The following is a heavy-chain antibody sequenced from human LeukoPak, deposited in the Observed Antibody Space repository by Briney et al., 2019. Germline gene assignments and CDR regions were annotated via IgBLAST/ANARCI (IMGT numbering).Heavy chain of an antibody. J-gene: IGHJ3*02. CDR1: GFTFSSYA. CDR3: ARDNPGNSGNAFDI. V-gene: IGHV3-64*01. Sequence: PGGSLRLSCAASGFTFSSYAMHWVRQAPGKGLEYVSAISSNGGSTYYANSVKGRFTISRDNSKNTLYLQMGSLRAEDMAVYYCARDNPGNSGNAFDIWGQGTMVTVSS. CDR2: ISSNGGST. D-gene: IGHD4-23*01.